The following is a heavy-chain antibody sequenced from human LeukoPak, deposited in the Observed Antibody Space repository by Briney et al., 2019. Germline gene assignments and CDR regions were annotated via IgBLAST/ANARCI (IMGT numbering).Heavy chain of an antibody. CDR2: IYYSGST. V-gene: IGHV4-59*01. D-gene: IGHD6-19*01. CDR1: GGSISSYY. Sequence: SETLSLTCTVSGGSISSYYWSWIRQPPGKGLEWIGYIYYSGSTNYNPSLKSRVTISVDTSKNQFSLKLSSVTAADTAVYYCAREGWNYLDYWDQGTLVTVSS. CDR3: AREGWNYLDY. J-gene: IGHJ4*02.